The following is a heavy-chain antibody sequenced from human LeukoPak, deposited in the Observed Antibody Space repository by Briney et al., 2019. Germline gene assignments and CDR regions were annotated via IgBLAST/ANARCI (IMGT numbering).Heavy chain of an antibody. D-gene: IGHD2/OR15-2a*01. CDR2: ISPNSGDT. Sequence: ASVKVSCKASGYTFTAYYIHWVRQAPGQGLEWMGWISPNSGDTNYAQNFQGRVTMTRDTSISTAYMELSRLSFDDTAVYYCARGTMTPRRGFLFDYWGQGTLVTVSS. CDR1: GYTFTAYY. CDR3: ARGTMTPRRGFLFDY. J-gene: IGHJ4*02. V-gene: IGHV1-2*02.